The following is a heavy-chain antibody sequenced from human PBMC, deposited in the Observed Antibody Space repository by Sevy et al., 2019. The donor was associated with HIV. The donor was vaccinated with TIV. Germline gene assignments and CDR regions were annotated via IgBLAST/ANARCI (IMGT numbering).Heavy chain of an antibody. J-gene: IGHJ4*02. CDR1: GFTFSSYW. CDR3: ARAQQVTMLVLIGGLYFDF. CDR2: IKQDMSEK. Sequence: GGSLRLSCAASGFTFSSYWMTWVRQAPGKGLEWVANIKQDMSEKYYADSVKGRCTISRDNARNSLYLQMESLRAEDTAVYYCARAQQVTMLVLIGGLYFDFWGQGTLVTVSS. D-gene: IGHD3-22*01. V-gene: IGHV3-7*01.